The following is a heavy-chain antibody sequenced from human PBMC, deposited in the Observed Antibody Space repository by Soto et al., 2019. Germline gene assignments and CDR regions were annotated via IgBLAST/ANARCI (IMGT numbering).Heavy chain of an antibody. D-gene: IGHD2-8*01. CDR2: ISYDGSNT. CDR1: GFTVSNYA. J-gene: IGHJ4*02. CDR3: ARDWGSNYGTRDRWDW. Sequence: QVQLVESGGGVVQPGRSLRLSCAASGFTVSNYAMHWIRQAPGKGLAWVAVISYDGSNTQYADSVKGRFTIYRDNFENTLYLHMDSLRAEGWAVYYCARDWGSNYGTRDRWDWWGQGTLVTFSS. V-gene: IGHV3-30-3*01.